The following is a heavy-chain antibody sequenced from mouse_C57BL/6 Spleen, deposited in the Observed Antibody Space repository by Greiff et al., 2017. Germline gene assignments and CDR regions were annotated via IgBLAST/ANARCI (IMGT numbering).Heavy chain of an antibody. CDR1: GYTFTSYW. Sequence: QVQLKQSGAELVMPGASVKLSCKASGYTFTSYWMHWVKQRPGQGLAWIGEIDPSDSYTNYNQKFKGKSTLTVDKSSSTAYMQLSSLTSEDSAVYYCALFITTVVATDYWGQGTTLTVSS. CDR2: IDPSDSYT. D-gene: IGHD1-1*01. V-gene: IGHV1-69*01. J-gene: IGHJ2*01. CDR3: ALFITTVVATDY.